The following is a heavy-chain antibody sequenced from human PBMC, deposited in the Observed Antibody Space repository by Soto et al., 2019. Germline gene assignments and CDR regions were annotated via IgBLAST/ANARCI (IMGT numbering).Heavy chain of an antibody. CDR1: GDSVSSNSAA. D-gene: IGHD1-1*01. Sequence: PSQTLSLTCAISGDSVSSNSAAWNWIRQSPSRGLEWLGRTYYRSKWYNDYAVSVKTRITINPDTSKNQFSLQLNSVTPEDTAVYYCARAPFTLEPEPFDYWGQGTLVTVSS. V-gene: IGHV6-1*01. CDR2: TYYRSKWYN. J-gene: IGHJ4*02. CDR3: ARAPFTLEPEPFDY.